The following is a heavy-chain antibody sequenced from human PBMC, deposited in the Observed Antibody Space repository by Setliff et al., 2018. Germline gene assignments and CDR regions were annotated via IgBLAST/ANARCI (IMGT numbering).Heavy chain of an antibody. CDR2: IYTSGST. J-gene: IGHJ5*02. CDR3: ARDVRYYYGSGSYYNDWFDP. CDR1: GGSISSSRYY. V-gene: IGHV4-39*07. Sequence: SETLSLTCTVSGGSISSSRYYWGWIRQPPGKGLEWIGSIYTSGSTNYSPSLKSRVTISVDTSKNQFSLKLSSVTAADTAVYYCARDVRYYYGSGSYYNDWFDPWGQGTLVTV. D-gene: IGHD3-10*01.